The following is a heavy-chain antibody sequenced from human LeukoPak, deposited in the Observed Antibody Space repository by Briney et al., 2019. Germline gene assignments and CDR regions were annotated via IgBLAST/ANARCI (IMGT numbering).Heavy chain of an antibody. J-gene: IGHJ4*02. D-gene: IGHD3-3*01. CDR3: ARGRNVWSAFYMY. CDR1: GGSFSNYY. Sequence: SETLSLTCAVYGGSFSNYYWSWIRQPPGKGLEWIGEIYYTGSTNYNPSLRSRVTISVDTSKTQFSLKLTSVSAADTAVYYCARGRNVWSAFYMYWGQGTLVTVSS. CDR2: IYYTGST. V-gene: IGHV4-34*01.